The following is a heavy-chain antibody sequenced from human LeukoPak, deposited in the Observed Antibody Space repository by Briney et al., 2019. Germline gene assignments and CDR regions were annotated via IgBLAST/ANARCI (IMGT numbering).Heavy chain of an antibody. CDR3: ARSTYYYDSSGYYGP. CDR1: GYTFTSYV. D-gene: IGHD3-22*01. Sequence: ASVKVSCKASGYTFTSYVISWVRQAPGRGLEWMGWISAYNGNTNYAQKLQGRVTMTTDTSTSTAYMELRSLRSDDTAVYYCARSTYYYDSSGYYGPWGQGTLVTVSS. CDR2: ISAYNGNT. V-gene: IGHV1-18*01. J-gene: IGHJ5*02.